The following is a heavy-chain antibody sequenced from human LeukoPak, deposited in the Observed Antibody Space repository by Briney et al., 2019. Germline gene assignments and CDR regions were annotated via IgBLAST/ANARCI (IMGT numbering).Heavy chain of an antibody. D-gene: IGHD3-22*01. Sequence: PSETLSLTCAVSGYSISSGYYWGWVRQPPGKGLEWIGSVYHTGSTYYNPSLESRVTISVDTSKNHFSLKLTSVTAADTAVYYCARYNSGYYYYFDYWGQGTLVTVSS. CDR3: ARYNSGYYYYFDY. CDR1: GYSISSGYY. J-gene: IGHJ4*02. CDR2: VYHTGST. V-gene: IGHV4-38-2*01.